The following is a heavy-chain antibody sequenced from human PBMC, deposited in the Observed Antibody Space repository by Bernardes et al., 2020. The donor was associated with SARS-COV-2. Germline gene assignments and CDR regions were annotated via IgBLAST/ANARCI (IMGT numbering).Heavy chain of an antibody. Sequence: ASMKVSCKASGYTFTSYDINWVRQATGQGLEWMGWMNPNSGNTGYAQKFQGRVTMTRNTSISTAYMELSSLRSEDTAVYYCARGALWYYDSSDSFDWGDYFDYWGQGTLVTVSS. CDR1: GYTFTSYD. J-gene: IGHJ4*02. CDR2: MNPNSGNT. D-gene: IGHD3-22*01. V-gene: IGHV1-8*01. CDR3: ARGALWYYDSSDSFDWGDYFDY.